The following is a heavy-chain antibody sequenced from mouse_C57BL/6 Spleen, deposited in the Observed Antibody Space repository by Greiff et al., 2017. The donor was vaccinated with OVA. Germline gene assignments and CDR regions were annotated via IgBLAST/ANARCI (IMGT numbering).Heavy chain of an antibody. D-gene: IGHD2-12*01. V-gene: IGHV1-59*01. CDR3: ARTILGDYAMDY. CDR2: IDPSDSYT. Sequence: QVQLQQPGAELVRPGTSVKLSCKASGYTFTSYWMHWVKQRPGQGLAWIGVIDPSDSYTNYNQKFKGNATLTVDTSSSTAYMQLSSLTSEDSAFYYCARTILGDYAMDYWGQGTSVTVSS. J-gene: IGHJ4*01. CDR1: GYTFTSYW.